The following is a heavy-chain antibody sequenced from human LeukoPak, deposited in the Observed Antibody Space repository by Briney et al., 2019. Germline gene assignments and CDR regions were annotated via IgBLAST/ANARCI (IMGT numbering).Heavy chain of an antibody. Sequence: ASVKVSCTASGYTFTGYYMHWVRQAPGQGLEWMGWINPNSGGTNYAQKFQGRVTMTRDTSISTAYMELSRLRSDDTAVYYCARDRTDSSGVNFDYWGQGTLVTVSS. CDR2: INPNSGGT. V-gene: IGHV1-2*02. D-gene: IGHD3-22*01. J-gene: IGHJ4*02. CDR1: GYTFTGYY. CDR3: ARDRTDSSGVNFDY.